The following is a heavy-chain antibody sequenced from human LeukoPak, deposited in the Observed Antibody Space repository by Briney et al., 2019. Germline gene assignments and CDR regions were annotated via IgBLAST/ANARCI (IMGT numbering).Heavy chain of an antibody. J-gene: IGHJ6*02. CDR3: ARISLGAIWGYYYGMDV. CDR1: GGTFSSYA. V-gene: IGHV1-69*01. D-gene: IGHD1-26*01. Sequence: VKVSCKASGGTFSSYAISWVRQAPGQGLEWMGGIIPIFGTANYAQKFQGRVTITADESTSTAYMELSSLRSEDTAVFYCARISLGAIWGYYYGMDVWGQGTTVTVSS. CDR2: IIPIFGTA.